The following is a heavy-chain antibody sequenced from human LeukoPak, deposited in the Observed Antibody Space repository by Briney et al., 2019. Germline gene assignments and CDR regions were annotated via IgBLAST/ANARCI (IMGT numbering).Heavy chain of an antibody. V-gene: IGHV3-9*03. D-gene: IGHD3-16*01. Sequence: GGSLRLSCAASGFIFDDYAMHWVRQAPGKGLEWVSGISWNSGSIGYADSVKGRFTISRDNAKNSLYLQMNSLRAEDMALYYCAKGGFGMASKFDYWGQGTLVTVSS. J-gene: IGHJ4*02. CDR3: AKGGFGMASKFDY. CDR2: ISWNSGSI. CDR1: GFIFDDYA.